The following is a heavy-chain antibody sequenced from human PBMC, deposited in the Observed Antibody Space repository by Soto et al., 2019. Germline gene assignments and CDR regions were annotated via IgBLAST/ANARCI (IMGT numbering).Heavy chain of an antibody. J-gene: IGHJ4*02. CDR1: GFTYSSYG. CDR2: ISYDGSNE. V-gene: IGHV3-30*03. CDR3: ARQHYGGGIWYSVDY. Sequence: QVQLVESGGGVVQPGRSLGLSCAASGFTYSSYGMHWVRQAPGKGLEWVAVISYDGSNERYADSVKGRFTISRDNSKNTLFLQMNSLRAEDTAVYYSARQHYGGGIWYSVDYWGQGTLVTVSS. D-gene: IGHD2-15*01.